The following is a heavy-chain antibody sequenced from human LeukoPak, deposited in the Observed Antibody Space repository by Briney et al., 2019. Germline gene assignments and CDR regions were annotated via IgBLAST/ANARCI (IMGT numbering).Heavy chain of an antibody. D-gene: IGHD2-8*01. CDR3: ARQTQWSYYFDY. CDR1: GFTFSNHW. V-gene: IGHV3-7*01. J-gene: IGHJ4*02. Sequence: GGSLRLSCAASGFTFSNHWMSWVRQAPGKGLEWVANIKQDGSAEYYVDSVKGRFTVSRDNAKNSLYLQMNSLRPEDTAVYYCARQTQWSYYFDYWGQGTLVTVSS. CDR2: IKQDGSAE.